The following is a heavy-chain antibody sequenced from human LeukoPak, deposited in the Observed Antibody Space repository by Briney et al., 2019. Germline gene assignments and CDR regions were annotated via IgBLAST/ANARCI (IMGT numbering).Heavy chain of an antibody. V-gene: IGHV3-74*01. CDR1: GFTFSSYW. CDR2: INSDGSST. Sequence: GGSLRLPCAASGFTFSSYWMHWVRQAPGKGLVWVSRINSDGSSTSYADSVKGRFTISRDNAKNTLYLQMNSLRAEDTAVYYCAREEEYYDFWSGYGMDVWGQGTTVTVSS. CDR3: AREEEYYDFWSGYGMDV. J-gene: IGHJ6*02. D-gene: IGHD3-3*01.